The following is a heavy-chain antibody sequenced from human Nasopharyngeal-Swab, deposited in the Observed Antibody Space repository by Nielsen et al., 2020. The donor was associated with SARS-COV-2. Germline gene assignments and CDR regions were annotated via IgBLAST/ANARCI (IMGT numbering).Heavy chain of an antibody. V-gene: IGHV4-59*08. CDR3: ARLVSDSSGYYYPHYYYYYMDV. D-gene: IGHD3-22*01. CDR1: GGSISSYY. CDR2: LYYSGST. J-gene: IGHJ6*03. Sequence: SETLSLTCTVSGGSISSYYWSWIRQPPGKGLEGIGSLYYSGSTNYNPSLKSRVTISVDTSKNQFSLKLSSVTAADTAVYYCARLVSDSSGYYYPHYYYYYMDVWGKGTTVTVSS.